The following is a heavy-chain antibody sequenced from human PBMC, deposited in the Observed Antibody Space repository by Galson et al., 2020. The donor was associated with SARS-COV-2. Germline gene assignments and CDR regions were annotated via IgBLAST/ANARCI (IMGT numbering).Heavy chain of an antibody. J-gene: IGHJ6*02. V-gene: IGHV3-21*01. D-gene: IGHD6-6*01. CDR1: GFTFSSYS. CDR3: AREGRQLVRAQYYYYGMDV. CDR2: ISSSSSYI. Sequence: GGSLRLSCAASGFTFSSYSMNWVRQAPGKGLEWVSSISSSSSYIYYADSVKGRFTISRDNAKNSLYLQMNSLRAEDTAVYYCAREGRQLVRAQYYYYGMDVWGQGTTVTVSS.